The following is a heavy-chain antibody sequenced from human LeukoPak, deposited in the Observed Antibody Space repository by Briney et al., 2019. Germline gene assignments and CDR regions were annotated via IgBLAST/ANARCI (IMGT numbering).Heavy chain of an antibody. D-gene: IGHD2-8*02. CDR1: GFTFSDYY. V-gene: IGHV3-11*01. CDR2: ISSSGSTI. Sequence: GGSLRLSCAASGFTFSDYYMSWIRQAPGKGLEWVSYISSSGSTIYYADSVRGRFTISRDNAKNSLYLQMNSLRAEDTAVYYCARSVTEDPFDIWGQGTMVTVSS. CDR3: ARSVTEDPFDI. J-gene: IGHJ3*02.